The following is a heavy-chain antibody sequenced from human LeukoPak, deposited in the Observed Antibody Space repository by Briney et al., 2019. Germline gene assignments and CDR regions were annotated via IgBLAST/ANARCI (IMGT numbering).Heavy chain of an antibody. CDR1: GFTFSSYA. Sequence: GGSLRLSCAASGFTFSSYAMSWVRQAPGKGLEWVSAISGSGGSTYYADSVKGQFTISRDNSKNTLYLQMNSLRAEDTAVYYCAKAMSSSGFYYYGMDVWGQGTTVTVSS. D-gene: IGHD6-19*01. J-gene: IGHJ6*02. CDR3: AKAMSSSGFYYYGMDV. V-gene: IGHV3-23*01. CDR2: ISGSGGST.